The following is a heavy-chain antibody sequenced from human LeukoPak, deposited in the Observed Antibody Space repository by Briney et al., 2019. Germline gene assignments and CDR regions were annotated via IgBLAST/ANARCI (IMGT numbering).Heavy chain of an antibody. Sequence: GGSLRLSCAASGFTFSSYSMNWVRQAPGKGLEWVSNIYTGGATYYTDSVKGRFTVSRDSSKNTLFLQMNSLREEDTAVYYCARAVLSGGFDRWGQGALVTVSS. J-gene: IGHJ4*02. V-gene: IGHV3-66*01. CDR2: IYTGGAT. CDR1: GFTFSSYS. D-gene: IGHD3-16*01. CDR3: ARAVLSGGFDR.